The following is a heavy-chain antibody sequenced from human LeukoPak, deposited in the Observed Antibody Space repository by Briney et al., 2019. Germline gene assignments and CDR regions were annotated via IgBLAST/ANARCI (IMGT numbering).Heavy chain of an antibody. CDR3: TTEAMIVQD. Sequence: PGGSLRLSCAASGFTFSNYWMSWVRQAPGSGLEWVANIKKDGSEKYYVESVKGRFTISRDNPKNSLYLQMNSLKTEDTAVYYCTTEAMIVQDWGQGTLVTVSS. V-gene: IGHV3-7*03. J-gene: IGHJ4*02. CDR2: IKKDGSEK. CDR1: GFTFSNYW. D-gene: IGHD3-22*01.